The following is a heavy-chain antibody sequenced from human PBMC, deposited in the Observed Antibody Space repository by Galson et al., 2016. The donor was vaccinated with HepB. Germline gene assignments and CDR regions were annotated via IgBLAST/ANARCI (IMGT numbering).Heavy chain of an antibody. V-gene: IGHV3-74*01. Sequence: SLRLSCAVSGFTFRSYWMNWVRQAPGKGLMWVSRIKSDGGTTTYADSVKGRFTISRDNAKNTLFLQMNSLRAEDTAINFCAREVEYYDILTGYYPEYYFDSWGQGTLVTVSS. CDR2: IKSDGGTT. CDR1: GFTFRSYW. J-gene: IGHJ4*02. CDR3: AREVEYYDILTGYYPEYYFDS. D-gene: IGHD3-9*01.